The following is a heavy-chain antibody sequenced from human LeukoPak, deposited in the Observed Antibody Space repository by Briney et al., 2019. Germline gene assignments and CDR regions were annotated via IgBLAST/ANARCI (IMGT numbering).Heavy chain of an antibody. J-gene: IGHJ4*02. CDR2: ISSSSYI. V-gene: IGHV3-21*01. CDR3: ARTYYYDSSGYYSEYYFDY. D-gene: IGHD3-22*01. CDR1: GFTFSSYS. Sequence: GGSLRLSCAASGFTFSSYSMNWVRQAPGKGLEWVSSISSSSYIYYADSVKGRFTISRDNAKNSLYLQMNSLRAEDTAVYYCARTYYYDSSGYYSEYYFDYWGQGTLVTVSS.